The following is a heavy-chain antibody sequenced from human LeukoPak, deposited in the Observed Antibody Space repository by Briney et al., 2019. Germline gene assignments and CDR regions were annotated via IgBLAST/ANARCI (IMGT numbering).Heavy chain of an antibody. V-gene: IGHV4-34*01. CDR2: GSESGGT. D-gene: IGHD3-3*01. CDR1: GGSFSGYY. Sequence: SETLSLTCTVYGGSFSGYYWSWIRQPPGKGLEWIGEGSESGGTKFNPSLKSRVTISADTSKNQFSLKLNSVTAADTAVYYCAKNGQSGFSFDPWGQGTLVTVSS. CDR3: AKNGQSGFSFDP. J-gene: IGHJ5*02.